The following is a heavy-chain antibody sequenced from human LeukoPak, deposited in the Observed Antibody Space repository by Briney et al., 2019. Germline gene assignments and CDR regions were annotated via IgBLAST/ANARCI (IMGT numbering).Heavy chain of an antibody. CDR2: IRYDGSNK. Sequence: GGSLRLSCAASGFTFSSYGMHWVRQAPGKGLEWVAFIRYDGSNKYYADSVKGRFTISRDNAKNSLYLQMNSLRAEDTAVYYCSRALEVWGKGTTVSVSS. V-gene: IGHV3-30*02. J-gene: IGHJ6*04. CDR1: GFTFSSYG. CDR3: SRALEV.